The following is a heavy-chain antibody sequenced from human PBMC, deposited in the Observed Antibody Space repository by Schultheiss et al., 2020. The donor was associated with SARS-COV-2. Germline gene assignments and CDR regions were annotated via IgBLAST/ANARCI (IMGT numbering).Heavy chain of an antibody. D-gene: IGHD2-2*01. CDR3: ARDQGYCSSTSCQSRYYMDV. CDR1: GYTFTGYY. V-gene: IGHV1-2*06. Sequence: ASVKVSCKASGYTFTGYYMHWVRQAPGQGLEWMGRIHPNSGGTNYAQKFQGRVTMTRDTSITTGYMEVSRLRSDDTAVYYCARDQGYCSSTSCQSRYYMDVWGKGTTVTVSS. J-gene: IGHJ6*03. CDR2: IHPNSGGT.